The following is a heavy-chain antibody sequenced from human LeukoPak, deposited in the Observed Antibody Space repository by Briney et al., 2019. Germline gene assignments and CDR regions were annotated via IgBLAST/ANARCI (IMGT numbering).Heavy chain of an antibody. CDR1: GFTFSSYS. D-gene: IGHD4/OR15-4a*01. CDR2: ISSSSSTI. J-gene: IGHJ4*02. V-gene: IGHV3-48*04. CDR3: ARDVDYANPRHDY. Sequence: PGGSLRLSCAASGFTFSSYSMNWVRQAPGKGLEWVSYISSSSSTIYYADSVKGRFTISRDNANNLVYLQMNSLRAEDTAVYYCARDVDYANPRHDYWGQGTLVTVSS.